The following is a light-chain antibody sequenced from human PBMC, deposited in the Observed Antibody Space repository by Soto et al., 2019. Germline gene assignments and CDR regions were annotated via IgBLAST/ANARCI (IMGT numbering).Light chain of an antibody. CDR2: DAS. CDR3: QQYDNLPQVT. CDR1: QDISNY. V-gene: IGKV1-33*01. Sequence: DIQMTQSPSSLSASVGDRVTITCQASQDISNYLNWYQQKPGKAPKLLIYDASNLETGVPSRFSGSGSGTYLTFTISSLQPEDIATDYCQQYDNLPQVTFGPGTKVDIK. J-gene: IGKJ3*01.